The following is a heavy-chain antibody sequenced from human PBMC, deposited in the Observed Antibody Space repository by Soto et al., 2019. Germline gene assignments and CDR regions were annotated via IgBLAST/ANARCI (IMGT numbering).Heavy chain of an antibody. J-gene: IGHJ4*02. CDR3: ARGADY. V-gene: IGHV1-18*01. CDR1: GYTFTSYG. CDR2: ISAYNGNT. Sequence: QVQLVQSGAEVKKPGASVTVSCKASGYTFTSYGISWVRQAPGQGLEWMGWISAYNGNTNDAQKLQGRVTMTPDTATSTDYMQRRRLRSDDTAAYYCARGADYWGQGTLVTVSS.